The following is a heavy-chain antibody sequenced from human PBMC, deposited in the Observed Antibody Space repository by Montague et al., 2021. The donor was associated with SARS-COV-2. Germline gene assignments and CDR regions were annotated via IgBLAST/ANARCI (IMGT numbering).Heavy chain of an antibody. V-gene: IGHV3-13*04. CDR3: ARDRHWTNTYYDILTGYQYYYYGMDV. CDR1: GFTFSSYD. J-gene: IGHJ6*02. CDR2: IGTAGDT. Sequence: SLRLSCAASGFTFSSYDMHWVRQATGKGLEWVSAIGTAGDTYYPGSVKGRFTISRENAKNSLYLQMNSLRAEDTAVYYCARDRHWTNTYYDILTGYQYYYYGMDVWGQGTTVTVSS. D-gene: IGHD3-9*01.